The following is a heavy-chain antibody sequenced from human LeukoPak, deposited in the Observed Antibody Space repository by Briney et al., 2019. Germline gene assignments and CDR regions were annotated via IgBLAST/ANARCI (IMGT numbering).Heavy chain of an antibody. J-gene: IGHJ3*02. V-gene: IGHV3-9*03. CDR3: AKDEFVASDFTGAFDI. D-gene: IGHD2-8*02. Sequence: GGSPRLSCAASGFTFDDYAMHWVRQAPGKGLEWVSGISWNSGSIDYADSVKGRFTISRDNAKNSLYLQMNSLRAEDMALYYCAKDEFVASDFTGAFDIWGQGTMVTVSS. CDR1: GFTFDDYA. CDR2: ISWNSGSI.